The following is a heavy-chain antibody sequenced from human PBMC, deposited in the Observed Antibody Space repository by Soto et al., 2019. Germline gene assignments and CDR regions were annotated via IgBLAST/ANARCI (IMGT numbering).Heavy chain of an antibody. Sequence: EVELLESGGGLVQAGGSLRLSCTVSGFTFSSYAMGWVRQAPGKGLEWVSSIDSSGGSTYYADSVKGRFTMSRDKSKNTLYLKMNSLRAEDTAVYYCARRRLGVTVTSLDYWGQGTLVTVSS. CDR1: GFTFSSYA. J-gene: IGHJ4*01. CDR3: ARRRLGVTVTSLDY. D-gene: IGHD3-10*01. V-gene: IGHV3-23*01. CDR2: IDSSGGST.